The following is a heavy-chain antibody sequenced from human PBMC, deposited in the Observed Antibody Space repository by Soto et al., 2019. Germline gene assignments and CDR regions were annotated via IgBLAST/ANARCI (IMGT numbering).Heavy chain of an antibody. V-gene: IGHV1-69*06. Sequence: ASVKVSCKASGGTFSSYAISWVRQAPGQGLEWMGGIIPIFGTANYAQKFQGRVTITADKSTSTAYMELSSLRSEDTAVYYCARAWLGVALSYYYYGMDVWGQGTTVTVSS. CDR2: IIPIFGTA. CDR3: ARAWLGVALSYYYYGMDV. D-gene: IGHD3-3*01. J-gene: IGHJ6*02. CDR1: GGTFSSYA.